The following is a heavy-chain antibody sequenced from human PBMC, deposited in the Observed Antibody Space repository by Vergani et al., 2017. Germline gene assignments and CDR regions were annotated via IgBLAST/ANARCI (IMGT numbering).Heavy chain of an antibody. V-gene: IGHV4-4*02. CDR2: IYHSGST. CDR1: GGSISSSNW. D-gene: IGHD3-22*01. J-gene: IGHJ3*02. CDR3: ARDRDDSNGYGPNVPRAASAFDI. Sequence: QVQLQESGPGLVKPSGTLSLTCAVSGGSISSSNWWSWVRQPPGKGLEWIGEIYHSGSTNYNPSLKSRVTISVDKSKNQFSLKLSSVTAADTAVYYCARDRDDSNGYGPNVPRAASAFDIWGQGTMVTVSS.